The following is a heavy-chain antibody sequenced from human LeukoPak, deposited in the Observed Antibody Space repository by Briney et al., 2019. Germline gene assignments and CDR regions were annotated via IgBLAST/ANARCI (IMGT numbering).Heavy chain of an antibody. CDR3: ARDVLSNWFDP. V-gene: IGHV1-2*02. D-gene: IGHD2/OR15-2a*01. Sequence: ASVKVSCKASGFTFTSYAINWVRQAPGQGLEWMGWINPNSGGTNYGQKFQGRVTMTRDTSISTAYMELSRLRSDDTAVYYCARDVLSNWFDPWGQGTLVTVSS. J-gene: IGHJ5*02. CDR1: GFTFTSYA. CDR2: INPNSGGT.